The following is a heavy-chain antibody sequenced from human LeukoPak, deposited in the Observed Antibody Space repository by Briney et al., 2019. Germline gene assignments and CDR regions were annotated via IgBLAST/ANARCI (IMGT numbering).Heavy chain of an antibody. V-gene: IGHV4-38-2*02. J-gene: IGHJ4*02. D-gene: IGHD1-26*01. Sequence: SETLSLTCTVSGYSISSDYYWGWIRQPPGKGLEWIGSIYYSGSTYYNPSLKSRVTISVDTSKNQFSLKLSSVTAADTAVYYCGRHVSGATFFDYWGQGTLVTVSS. CDR1: GYSISSDYY. CDR3: GRHVSGATFFDY. CDR2: IYYSGST.